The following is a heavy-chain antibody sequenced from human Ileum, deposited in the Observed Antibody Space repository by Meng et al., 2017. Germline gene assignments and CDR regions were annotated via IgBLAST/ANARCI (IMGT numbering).Heavy chain of an antibody. D-gene: IGHD6-19*01. CDR2: IWFDGSKT. CDR1: GFTFRSYG. Sequence: LLESGGGVVQPGTALRPSCAASGFTFRSYGMHWVRQAPGKGLEWVAVIWFDGSKTYYADSVKGRFTVSRDNSKNTLYLQMNSLRADDTAVYYCARYRSGSSDYWGPGTLVTVSS. J-gene: IGHJ4*02. V-gene: IGHV3-33*01. CDR3: ARYRSGSSDY.